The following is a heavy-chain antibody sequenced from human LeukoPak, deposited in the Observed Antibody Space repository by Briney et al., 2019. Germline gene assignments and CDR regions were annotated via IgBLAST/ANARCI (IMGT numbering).Heavy chain of an antibody. CDR2: IYSGGTT. D-gene: IGHD5-12*01. V-gene: IGHV3-53*05. CDR3: AKEGFIMATPPHYYYYYYMDV. CDR1: GFTVSSNY. J-gene: IGHJ6*03. Sequence: GGSLRLSCAASGFTVSSNYINWVRQAPGKGLEWVSLIYSGGTTYYADSVKGRFTISRDNSKNTLYLQMNSLRAEDTAVYYCAKEGFIMATPPHYYYYYYMDVWGKGTTVTISS.